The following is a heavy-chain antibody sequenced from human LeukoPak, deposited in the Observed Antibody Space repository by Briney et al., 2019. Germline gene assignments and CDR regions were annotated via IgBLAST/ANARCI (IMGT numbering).Heavy chain of an antibody. CDR3: ERERSVDFDWLPRGVGAFDI. V-gene: IGHV3-30-3*01. J-gene: IGHJ3*02. CDR1: GFTFSSYA. D-gene: IGHD3-9*01. Sequence: PGRPLRLSCAAAGFTFSSYAMHWVSQAPGKGLEWVAVISYDGSNKYYADSVKGRFTISRDNSKNTLYLQMNSLRAEDTAVYYCERERSVDFDWLPRGVGAFDIWGQGTMVTVSS. CDR2: ISYDGSNK.